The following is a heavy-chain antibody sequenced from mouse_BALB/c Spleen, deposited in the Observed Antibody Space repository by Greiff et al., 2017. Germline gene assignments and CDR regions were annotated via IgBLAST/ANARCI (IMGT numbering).Heavy chain of an antibody. CDR2: IDPSDSYT. V-gene: IGHV1-69*02. CDR1: GYTFTSYW. D-gene: IGHD2-10*02. J-gene: IGHJ3*01. CDR3: GRSRGGYGNYGAWFAY. Sequence: QVQLQQPGAELVKPGASVKLSCKASGYTFTSYWMHWVKQRPGQGLEWIGEIDPSDSYTNYNQKFKGKATLTVDKSSSTAYMQLSSLTSEDSAVYYCGRSRGGYGNYGAWFAYWGQGTLVTVSA.